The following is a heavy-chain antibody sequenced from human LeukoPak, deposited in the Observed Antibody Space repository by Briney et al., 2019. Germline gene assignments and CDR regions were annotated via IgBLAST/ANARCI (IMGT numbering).Heavy chain of an antibody. Sequence: RASETLSLTCTVSGDSMSDSYWSWIRQPAGKGLEWIGRTYASGSTNYNPSLKSRVTLSVDTSSNQFSLTLRSVTAADTAVYHCARDIRSHNGPGGYYYYYMDVWGKGTTVTVSS. D-gene: IGHD2-8*01. CDR3: ARDIRSHNGPGGYYYYYMDV. J-gene: IGHJ6*03. V-gene: IGHV4-4*07. CDR2: TYASGST. CDR1: GDSMSDSY.